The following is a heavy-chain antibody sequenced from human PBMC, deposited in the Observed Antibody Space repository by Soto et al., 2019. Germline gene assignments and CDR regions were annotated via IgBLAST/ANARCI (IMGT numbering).Heavy chain of an antibody. V-gene: IGHV5-10-1*03. D-gene: IGHD6-13*01. Sequence: EVQLVQSGAEVKKPGESLRISCKGSGYSFTSYWISWVRQMPGKGLEWMGRIDPSDSYTNYSPSFQGHVTISADKSISTAYLQWSSLKASDTAMYYCATLKTGYSSSYDAFDIWGQGTMVTVSS. CDR1: GYSFTSYW. CDR3: ATLKTGYSSSYDAFDI. CDR2: IDPSDSYT. J-gene: IGHJ3*02.